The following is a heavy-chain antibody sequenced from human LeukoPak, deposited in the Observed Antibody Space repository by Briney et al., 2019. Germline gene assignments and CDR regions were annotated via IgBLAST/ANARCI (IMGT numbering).Heavy chain of an antibody. CDR1: GYTFTSYG. J-gene: IGHJ4*02. Sequence: ASVKVSCKAAGYTFTSYGISWVGQAPGQGLEGRGWISAYNDNRNYAQKLQGRVTMTTDPSTSTAYMELRSLRPDDTAVYSCASYGSGSYYSPLCYWGQGTLVTVSS. D-gene: IGHD3-10*01. V-gene: IGHV1-18*01. CDR3: ASYGSGSYYSPLCY. CDR2: ISAYNDNR.